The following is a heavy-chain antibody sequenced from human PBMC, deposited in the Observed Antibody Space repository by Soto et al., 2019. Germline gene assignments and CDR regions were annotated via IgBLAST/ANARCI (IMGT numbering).Heavy chain of an antibody. J-gene: IGHJ6*02. V-gene: IGHV1-69*01. D-gene: IGHD2-15*01. CDR3: ASSEQYCSGGSCYRYYYGMDV. CDR1: GGTFSSYA. CDR2: IIPIFGTA. Sequence: QVQLVQSGAEVKKPGSSVKVSCKAYGGTFSSYAISWVRQAPGQGLEWMGGIIPIFGTANYAQKFQGRVTITADESTSTAYMELSSLRYEDTAVYYCASSEQYCSGGSCYRYYYGMDVWGQGTTVTGSS.